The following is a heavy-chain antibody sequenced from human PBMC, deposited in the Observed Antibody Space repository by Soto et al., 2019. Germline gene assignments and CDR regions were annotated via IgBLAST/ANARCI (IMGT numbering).Heavy chain of an antibody. Sequence: GGSLRLSCAASGFTFSSYGMHWVRQAPGKGLEWVAVIWYDGSNKYYADSVKGRFTISRDNSKNTLYLQMNSLRAEDTAVYYCARDSDLVVPAANPLDYWGQGTLVTVSS. V-gene: IGHV3-33*01. CDR3: ARDSDLVVPAANPLDY. D-gene: IGHD2-2*01. CDR1: GFTFSSYG. CDR2: IWYDGSNK. J-gene: IGHJ4*02.